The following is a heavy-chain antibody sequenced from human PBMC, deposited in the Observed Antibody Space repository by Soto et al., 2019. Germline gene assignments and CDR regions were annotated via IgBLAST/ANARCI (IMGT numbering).Heavy chain of an antibody. D-gene: IGHD1-26*01. J-gene: IGHJ6*02. CDR3: VRDRDSDTWPSRDV. Sequence: QVHLVQSGAELKKPGASVRVSYKASGYSFTRNGISWVRQAPGQGLEWMGWISAKNGDTNYAQKFQGRVIMTTDTSTSTAYMELRSLRSDDTAVYYCVRDRDSDTWPSRDVWGQGTTVTVSS. CDR2: ISAKNGDT. CDR1: GYSFTRNG. V-gene: IGHV1-18*01.